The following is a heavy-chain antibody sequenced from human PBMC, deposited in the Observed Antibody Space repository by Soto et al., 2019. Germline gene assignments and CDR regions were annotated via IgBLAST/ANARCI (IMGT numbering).Heavy chain of an antibody. CDR2: IKQDGSEK. D-gene: IGHD3-3*01. J-gene: IGHJ6*03. CDR1: GFTFSSYW. Sequence: GGSLRLSCAASGFTFSSYWMSWVRQAPGKGLEWVANIKQDGSEKYYVDSVKGRFTISRDTAKNSLYLQMNSLRAEDTAVYYCARDHPIRFLEWLYYYYYMDVWGKGTTVTVSS. CDR3: ARDHPIRFLEWLYYYYYMDV. V-gene: IGHV3-7*01.